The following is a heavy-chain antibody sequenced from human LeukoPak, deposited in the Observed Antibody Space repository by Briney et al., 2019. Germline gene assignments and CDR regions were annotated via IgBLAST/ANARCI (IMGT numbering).Heavy chain of an antibody. CDR1: GFTFSSYA. J-gene: IGHJ4*02. V-gene: IGHV3-30-3*01. CDR2: ISYDGSNK. Sequence: PGGSLRLSCAASGFTFSSYAMHWVRQAPGKGLEWVAVISYDGSNKYYADSVKGRFTISRDNSKNTLYLQMNSLRAEDTAVYSCARAFYYDSSGPFDYWGQGTLVTASS. D-gene: IGHD3-22*01. CDR3: ARAFYYDSSGPFDY.